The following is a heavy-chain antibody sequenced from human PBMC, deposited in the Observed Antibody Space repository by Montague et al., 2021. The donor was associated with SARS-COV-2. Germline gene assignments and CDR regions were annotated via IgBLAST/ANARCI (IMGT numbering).Heavy chain of an antibody. D-gene: IGHD3-3*01. CDR3: ANMGVGRITIFGVVCGGGLDY. J-gene: IGHJ4*02. CDR1: GGSISSSSYY. CDR2: IYYSGNT. Sequence: SETLSLTCTVSGGSISSSSYYWGWIRQPPGKGLEWIGNIYYSGNTYYNPSLKSRVTISVDTSKNQSSLKLSSVTAADTAVYYCANMGVGRITIFGVVCGGGLDYWGQGTLVTVSS. V-gene: IGHV4-39*01.